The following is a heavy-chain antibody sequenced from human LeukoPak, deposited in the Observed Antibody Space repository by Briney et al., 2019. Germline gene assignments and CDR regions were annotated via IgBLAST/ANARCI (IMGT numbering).Heavy chain of an antibody. J-gene: IGHJ5*02. CDR3: AREPFDYGDYVDHWFDP. CDR2: INAGNGNT. D-gene: IGHD4-17*01. V-gene: IGHV1-3*01. Sequence: ASVKVSCKASGYTFTSYAMHWVRQAPGQRLEWMGWINAGNGNTKYSQKFQGRVTITRDTSASTAYMELSSLRSEDTAVYYCAREPFDYGDYVDHWFDPWGQGTLVTVSS. CDR1: GYTFTSYA.